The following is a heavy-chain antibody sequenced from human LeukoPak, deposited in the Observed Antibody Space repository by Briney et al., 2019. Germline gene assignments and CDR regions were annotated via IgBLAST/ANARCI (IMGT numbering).Heavy chain of an antibody. CDR1: GGSISSGSYY. J-gene: IGHJ5*02. CDR2: IYTSGST. Sequence: SETLSLTCTVSGGSISSGSYYWSWIRQPAGKGLEWIGRIYTSGSTNYNPSLKSRVTISVDTSKNQFSLKLSSVTAADTAVYHCARVTSSWSSVWFDPWGQGTLVTVSS. V-gene: IGHV4-61*02. CDR3: ARVTSSWSSVWFDP. D-gene: IGHD6-13*01.